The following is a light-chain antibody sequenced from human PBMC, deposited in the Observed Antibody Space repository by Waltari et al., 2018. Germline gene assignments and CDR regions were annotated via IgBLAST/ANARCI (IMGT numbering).Light chain of an antibody. J-gene: IGKJ1*01. Sequence: DIVMTQSPDSLAASLCERATIHSQSSQSALYSANNQNYLAWYRQKPGQPPKLLIYWASTRESGVPDRFSGSGSGTDFTLTISSLQAEDVAVYYCQQYYDAPRTFGQGTKVEIK. V-gene: IGKV4-1*01. CDR1: QSALYSANNQNY. CDR3: QQYYDAPRT. CDR2: WAS.